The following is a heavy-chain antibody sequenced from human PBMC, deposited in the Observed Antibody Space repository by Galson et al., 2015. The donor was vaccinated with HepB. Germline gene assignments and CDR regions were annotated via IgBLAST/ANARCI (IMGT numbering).Heavy chain of an antibody. J-gene: IGHJ3*01. CDR1: GFTFNNFE. CDR2: ISNRGTTI. CDR3: ARWSQPPRVALDVFDV. D-gene: IGHD5-12*01. Sequence: SLRLSCAASGFTFNNFEMSWVRQAPGKGLEWISYISNRGTTIYYADSVKGRFTISRDNAKNSLFLHMSSLRAEDTAVYFCARWSQPPRVALDVFDVWGQGTMVTVSS. V-gene: IGHV3-48*03.